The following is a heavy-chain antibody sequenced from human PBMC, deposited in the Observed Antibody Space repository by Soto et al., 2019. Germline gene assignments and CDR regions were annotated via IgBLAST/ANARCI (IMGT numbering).Heavy chain of an antibody. D-gene: IGHD2-15*01. CDR1: GFTFSSYS. CDR3: ARGQDIVVVVAATGRDYFDY. V-gene: IGHV3-21*01. Sequence: EVQLVESGGGLVKPGGSLRLSCAASGFTFSSYSMNWVRQAPGKGLEWVSSISSSSSYIYYADSVKGRFTISRDNAKNSLNLQMNSLRAEDTAVYYCARGQDIVVVVAATGRDYFDYWGQGTLVTVSS. J-gene: IGHJ4*02. CDR2: ISSSSSYI.